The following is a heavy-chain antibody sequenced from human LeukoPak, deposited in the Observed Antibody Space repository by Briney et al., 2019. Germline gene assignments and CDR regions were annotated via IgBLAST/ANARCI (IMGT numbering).Heavy chain of an antibody. J-gene: IGHJ5*02. D-gene: IGHD2-2*01. CDR2: MNPNSGNT. V-gene: IGHV1-8*01. CDR1: GYTFTSYD. Sequence: ASVKVSCKASGYTFTSYDINWVRQATGQGLEWMGWMNPNSGNTGYAQKFQGRVTMTRNTSISTAYMELSSLRSKDTAVYYCARGRCSSTSCRGWFDPWGQGTLVTVSS. CDR3: ARGRCSSTSCRGWFDP.